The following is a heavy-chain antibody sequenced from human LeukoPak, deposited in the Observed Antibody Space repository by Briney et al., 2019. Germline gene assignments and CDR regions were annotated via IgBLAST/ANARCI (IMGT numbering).Heavy chain of an antibody. J-gene: IGHJ4*02. Sequence: GGSLRLSCAASGFTFSGYWMNWVRQAPGKGLEWVANIKQDGSEKYYVDSVKGRFTISRDNAKNSLYLQMNTLRTEDTAVYYCARASYDVLTGWGQGTLVAVSS. CDR1: GFTFSGYW. D-gene: IGHD3-9*01. CDR3: ARASYDVLTG. V-gene: IGHV3-7*01. CDR2: IKQDGSEK.